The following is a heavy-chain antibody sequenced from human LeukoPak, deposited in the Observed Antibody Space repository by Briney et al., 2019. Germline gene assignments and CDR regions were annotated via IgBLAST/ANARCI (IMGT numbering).Heavy chain of an antibody. V-gene: IGHV3-66*01. CDR1: GFTVSSNY. CDR2: IYSGGST. D-gene: IGHD6-13*01. J-gene: IGHJ4*02. CDR3: AGSGIAAALTDW. Sequence: GGSLRLSCAASGFTVSSNYMSWVRQAPGKGLEWVSVIYSGGSTYYADSVKGRFNISRDNSKNKLYLQMNSLRAEDTAVYYCAGSGIAAALTDWWGQGTLVTVS.